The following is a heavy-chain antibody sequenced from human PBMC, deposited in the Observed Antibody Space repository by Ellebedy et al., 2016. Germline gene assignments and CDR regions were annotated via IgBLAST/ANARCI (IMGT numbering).Heavy chain of an antibody. Sequence: ASVKVSXXASGYTFTSYGISWVRQAPGQGLEWMGWMNPNSGNTGYAQKFQGRVTMTRNTSISTAYMELSSLRSEDTAVYYCARGGIVVGADIWGQGTMVTVSS. CDR2: MNPNSGNT. CDR1: GYTFTSYG. D-gene: IGHD2-2*01. V-gene: IGHV1-8*02. CDR3: ARGGIVVGADI. J-gene: IGHJ3*02.